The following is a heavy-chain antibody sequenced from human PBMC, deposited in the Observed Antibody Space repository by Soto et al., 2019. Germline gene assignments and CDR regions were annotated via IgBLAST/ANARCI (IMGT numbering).Heavy chain of an antibody. CDR1: GITFSNAW. J-gene: IGHJ4*02. CDR2: IKSKTDGGTP. CDR3: TGKANGY. Sequence: EVQLVESGGGLVNPGGSLRLSCVASGITFSNAWMSWVRQAPGKGLEWVGRIKSKTDGGTPDYAAPVKGRFTISRDDSKNILYLQMNSLKTEDTAVYCCTGKANGYWGQGTLVTVSS. D-gene: IGHD1-26*01. V-gene: IGHV3-15*01.